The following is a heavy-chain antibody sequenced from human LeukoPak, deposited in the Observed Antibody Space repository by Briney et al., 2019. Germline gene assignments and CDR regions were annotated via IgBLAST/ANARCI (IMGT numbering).Heavy chain of an antibody. Sequence: SETLSLTCTVSGGSISSGSYYWSWIRQPARKGLEWIGRIYTSGSTNYNPSLMSRVTISVDTSKNQFSLKLSSVTAADTAVYYCARSRQSGYDFRGTVYYFDYWGQGTLVTVSS. CDR1: GGSISSGSYY. J-gene: IGHJ4*02. V-gene: IGHV4-61*02. CDR3: ARSRQSGYDFRGTVYYFDY. CDR2: IYTSGST. D-gene: IGHD5-12*01.